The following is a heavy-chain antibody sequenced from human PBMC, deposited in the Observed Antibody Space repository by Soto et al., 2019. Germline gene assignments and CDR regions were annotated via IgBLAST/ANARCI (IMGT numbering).Heavy chain of an antibody. CDR2: INPSGGST. CDR1: GYTFTSYY. V-gene: IGHV1-46*03. CDR3: AREYGIAAKGY. D-gene: IGHD6-13*01. Sequence: QVQLVQSGAEVKKPGASVKVSCKASGYTFTSYYMHWVRQAPGQGLEWMGIINPSGGSTSYAQKFQGRVSMTRDTSTSTVYMELSSLRSEDTAVYYCAREYGIAAKGYWGQGTLVTVSS. J-gene: IGHJ4*02.